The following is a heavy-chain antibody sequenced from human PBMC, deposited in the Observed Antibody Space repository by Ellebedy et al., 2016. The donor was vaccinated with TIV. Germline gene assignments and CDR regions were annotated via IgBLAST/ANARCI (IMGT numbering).Heavy chain of an antibody. CDR3: ARDVSDYYDSSGYYHLDY. CDR2: ISSSSSYI. V-gene: IGHV3-21*01. CDR1: GFTFSSYE. Sequence: GESLKISCAVSGFTFSSYEMNWVRQAPGKGLEWVSSISSSSSYIYYADSVKGRFTISRDNAKNSLYLQMNSLRAEDTAVYYCARDVSDYYDSSGYYHLDYWGQGTLVTVSS. D-gene: IGHD3-22*01. J-gene: IGHJ4*02.